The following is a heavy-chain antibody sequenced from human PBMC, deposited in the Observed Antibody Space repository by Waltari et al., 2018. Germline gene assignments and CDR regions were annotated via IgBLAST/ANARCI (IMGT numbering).Heavy chain of an antibody. V-gene: IGHV4-30-4*08. Sequence: QVQLQESGPGLVKPSQTLSLTCTVSGGSISSGDYYWSWIRQPPGKGLEWIGYIYYSGSTYYNPSLKSRVTISVDTSKNQFSLKLSSVTAADTAVYYCARDLTAARPYYYGMDVWGQGTTVTVSS. CDR2: IYYSGST. J-gene: IGHJ6*02. CDR1: GGSISSGDYY. D-gene: IGHD6-6*01. CDR3: ARDLTAARPYYYGMDV.